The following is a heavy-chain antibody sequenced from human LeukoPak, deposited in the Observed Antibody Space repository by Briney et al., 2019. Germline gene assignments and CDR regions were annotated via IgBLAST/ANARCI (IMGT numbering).Heavy chain of an antibody. J-gene: IGHJ6*03. CDR1: GYTFTNFD. CDR2: MNPNSGNT. D-gene: IGHD1-7*01. CDR3: ARAPSWNYNRYYYYYVDV. V-gene: IGHV1-8*03. Sequence: ASVKVSCKTSGYTFTNFDINWVRQASGHGLEWMGGMNPNSGNTGYAQKFQGRVAITRNTSISTAYMELSSLRSEDTAVYYCARAPSWNYNRYYYYYVDVWGRGTTVTVSS.